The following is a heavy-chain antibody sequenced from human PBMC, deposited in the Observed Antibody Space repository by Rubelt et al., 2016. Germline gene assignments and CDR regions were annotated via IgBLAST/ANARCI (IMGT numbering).Heavy chain of an antibody. Sequence: QVQLHESGPGLVKPSETLSLTCTVSGGSISTYHWSWIRQPPGKGLQWIGYTYYSGSTNYNPSLKSRVTISVDTSKNQLSLKLSSVTAADTAVYYCARDGGSSWYRANYYYGMDVWGQGTTVTVSS. J-gene: IGHJ6*02. CDR3: ARDGGSSWYRANYYYGMDV. V-gene: IGHV4-59*01. CDR1: GGSISTYH. D-gene: IGHD6-13*01. CDR2: TYYSGST.